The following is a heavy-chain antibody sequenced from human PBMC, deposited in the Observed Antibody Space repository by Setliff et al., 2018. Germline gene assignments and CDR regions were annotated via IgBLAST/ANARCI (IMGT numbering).Heavy chain of an antibody. CDR1: GYSFASYG. Sequence: GASVKVSCKTSGYSFASYGVSWVRQAPGRGLEWMGWISGYNGDTNYAPEFQGRVTMTTDTSTSTGYMELNSLRAEDTAVYYCARVAQVAGARSGWSYFFYYMDVWGKGTTVTVSS. D-gene: IGHD6-19*01. CDR2: ISGYNGDT. CDR3: ARVAQVAGARSGWSYFFYYMDV. V-gene: IGHV1-18*01. J-gene: IGHJ6*03.